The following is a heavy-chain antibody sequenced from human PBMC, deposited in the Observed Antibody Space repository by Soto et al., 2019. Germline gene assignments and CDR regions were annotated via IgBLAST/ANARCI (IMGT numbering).Heavy chain of an antibody. CDR1: GFTFSSYA. Sequence: GGSLRLSCAASGFTFSSYAMSWVRQAPGKGLEWVSGISGSGGSTYYAGSAKGRFTISRDNSKNTLYLQMNSLRAEDTAVYYCAKDLIEIVPAHFDYWGQGTLVTVSS. CDR3: AKDLIEIVPAHFDY. D-gene: IGHD2-2*01. V-gene: IGHV3-23*01. CDR2: ISGSGGST. J-gene: IGHJ4*02.